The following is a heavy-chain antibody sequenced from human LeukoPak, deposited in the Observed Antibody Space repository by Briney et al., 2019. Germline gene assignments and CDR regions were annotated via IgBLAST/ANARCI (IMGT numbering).Heavy chain of an antibody. CDR3: RADAYWRGGSCYSDDY. J-gene: IGHJ4*02. V-gene: IGHV4-4*02. D-gene: IGHD2-15*01. CDR1: VGSISSSNC. Sequence: SGTRSLTCAVSVGSISSSNCWSWVRQPPGKGLEWIGEVYHSGSTNYNPSLKSRVTISVDKSKSQFSLKLSSVNAAYTAVYYGRADAYWRGGSCYSDDYWGQGTLVTVSS. CDR2: VYHSGST.